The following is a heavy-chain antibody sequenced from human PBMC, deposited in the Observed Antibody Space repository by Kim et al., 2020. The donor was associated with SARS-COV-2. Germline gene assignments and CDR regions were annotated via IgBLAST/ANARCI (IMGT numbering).Heavy chain of an antibody. Sequence: SGSTNYNPSLKSRVTISVDTSKNQFSLKLSSVTAADTAVYYCARGYSSGYWGQGTLVTVSS. V-gene: IGHV4-34*01. CDR3: ARGYSSGY. D-gene: IGHD6-25*01. J-gene: IGHJ4*02. CDR2: SGST.